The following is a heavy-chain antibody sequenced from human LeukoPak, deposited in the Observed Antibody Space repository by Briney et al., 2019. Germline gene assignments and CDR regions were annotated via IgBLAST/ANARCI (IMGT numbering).Heavy chain of an antibody. D-gene: IGHD5-12*01. Sequence: GRSLRLSCAASGFTFDDYAMHWVRQAPGKGLEWVSGISWNSGSIGYADSVKGRFTISRDNAKNSLYLQMNSLRAEDTAVYYCARPGGSGYDFDGLYFDYWGQGTLVTVSS. V-gene: IGHV3-9*01. CDR2: ISWNSGSI. J-gene: IGHJ4*02. CDR3: ARPGGSGYDFDGLYFDY. CDR1: GFTFDDYA.